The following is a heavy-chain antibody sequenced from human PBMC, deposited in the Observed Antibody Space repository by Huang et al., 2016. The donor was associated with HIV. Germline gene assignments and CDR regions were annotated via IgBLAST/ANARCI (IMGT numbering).Heavy chain of an antibody. CDR1: GFTFENYA. V-gene: IGHV3-30*04. CDR2: ISDDENNK. CDR3: ATGYCSGGSCPLDY. J-gene: IGHJ4*02. Sequence: QVQLVESGGGVVQPGRSLRLSCLASGFTFENYAMHWVRQAPGKGLEWVDVISDDENNKSYADSVKGRFTISRDNFKNTFYLEMNRLRLEDTAVYYCATGYCSGGSCPLDYWGQGTLVTVHS. D-gene: IGHD2-15*01.